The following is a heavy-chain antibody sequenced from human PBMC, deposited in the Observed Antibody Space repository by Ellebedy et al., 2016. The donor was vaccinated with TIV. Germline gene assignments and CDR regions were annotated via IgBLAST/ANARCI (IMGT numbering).Heavy chain of an antibody. J-gene: IGHJ4*02. CDR1: GYTFNSHG. D-gene: IGHD3-10*01. CDR2: ISAYTGET. Sequence: ASVKVSCKSSGYTFNSHGISWVRQAPGQGPEWMGWISAYTGETRYSQKYQGRVTLTTDTSTSTAYMERRSLRSDDTAVYYCARDGAHSASNCDSWGPGTLVIVSS. CDR3: ARDGAHSASNCDS. V-gene: IGHV1-18*01.